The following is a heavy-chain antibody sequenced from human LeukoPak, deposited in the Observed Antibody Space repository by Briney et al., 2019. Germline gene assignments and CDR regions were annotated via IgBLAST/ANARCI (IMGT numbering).Heavy chain of an antibody. V-gene: IGHV1-69*04. Sequence: SVKVSCKASGGTFSSYSISWVRQAPGQGLEWMGRIIPIFGIANYAQKFQGRVTITAGKSTSTAYMELSSLRSEDTAVYYCARDIVGATTGWFDPWGQGTLVTVSS. J-gene: IGHJ5*02. CDR2: IIPIFGIA. CDR3: ARDIVGATTGWFDP. D-gene: IGHD1-26*01. CDR1: GGTFSSYS.